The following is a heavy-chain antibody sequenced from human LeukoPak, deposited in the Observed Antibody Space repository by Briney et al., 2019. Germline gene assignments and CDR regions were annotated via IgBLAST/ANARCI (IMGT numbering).Heavy chain of an antibody. CDR2: ISYDGSNK. Sequence: GESLRLSCAASGFTFSSYAMHWVRQAPGKGLEWVAVISYDGSNKYYADSVKGRFTISRDNSKNTLYLQMNSLRAEDTAVYYCAREGYFDWLSPEYYFDYWGQGTLVTVSS. CDR1: GFTFSSYA. J-gene: IGHJ4*02. CDR3: AREGYFDWLSPEYYFDY. D-gene: IGHD3-9*01. V-gene: IGHV3-30-3*01.